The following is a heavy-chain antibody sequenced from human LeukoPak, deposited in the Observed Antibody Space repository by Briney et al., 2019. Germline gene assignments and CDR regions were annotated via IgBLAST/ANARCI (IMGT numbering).Heavy chain of an antibody. CDR3: ALVGPVVPSDY. V-gene: IGHV1-46*01. Sequence: ASVKVSCKASGYTFTSYYIHWVRQAPGQGLEWMGMINPSGGSTTYAQKFQGRVTMTRDTSTSTVYMELSSLRSEDTAVYYCALVGPVVPSDYWGQGTLVTVSS. D-gene: IGHD6-6*01. CDR1: GYTFTSYY. J-gene: IGHJ4*02. CDR2: INPSGGST.